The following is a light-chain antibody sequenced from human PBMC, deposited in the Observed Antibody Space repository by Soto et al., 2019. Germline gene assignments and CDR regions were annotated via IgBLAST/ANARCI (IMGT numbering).Light chain of an antibody. CDR1: QSVSSSY. V-gene: IGKV3-20*01. J-gene: IGKJ5*01. CDR2: GAS. Sequence: EIVLTQSPGTLYLSPGERATLSCRASQSVSSSYLAWYQQKPGQAPRLLIYGASTRATGIPARFSGSGSGTEFTLTISILQSEDFAVYYCQQYSSSPSFGQGTRLEIK. CDR3: QQYSSSPS.